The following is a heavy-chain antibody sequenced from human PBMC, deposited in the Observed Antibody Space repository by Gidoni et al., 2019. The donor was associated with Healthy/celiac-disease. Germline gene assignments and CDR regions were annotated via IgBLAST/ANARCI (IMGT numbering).Heavy chain of an antibody. D-gene: IGHD6-13*01. Sequence: EVQLVESGGGLVKPGGSLRLSCAASGFTFSSYSMNWVRQAPGKGLEWVSSISSSSSYIYYADSVKGRFTISRDNAKNSLYLQMNSLRAEDTAVYYCARDREQQLVLLYYGMDVWGQGTTVTVSS. J-gene: IGHJ6*02. CDR1: GFTFSSYS. V-gene: IGHV3-21*01. CDR2: ISSSSSYI. CDR3: ARDREQQLVLLYYGMDV.